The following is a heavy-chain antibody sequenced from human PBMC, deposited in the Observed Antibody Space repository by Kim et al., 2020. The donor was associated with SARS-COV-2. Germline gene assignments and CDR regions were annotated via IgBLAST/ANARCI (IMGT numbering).Heavy chain of an antibody. Sequence: SETLSLTCTVSGGSISSYYWSWIRQPAGKGLEWIGRIYTSGSTNYNPSLKSRVTMSVDTSKNQFSLKLSSVTAADTAVYYCAREWGVVVPAAPSLWPQKYYYYGMDVWGQGTTVTVSS. CDR2: IYTSGST. V-gene: IGHV4-4*07. CDR1: GGSISSYY. J-gene: IGHJ6*02. D-gene: IGHD2-2*01. CDR3: AREWGVVVPAAPSLWPQKYYYYGMDV.